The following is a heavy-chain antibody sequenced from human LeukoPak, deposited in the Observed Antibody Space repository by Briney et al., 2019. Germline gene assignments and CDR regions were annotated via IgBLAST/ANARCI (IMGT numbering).Heavy chain of an antibody. CDR3: ARTGYSSGWYGSFDI. CDR1: GYSFTNYW. CDR2: IYPGDSDT. D-gene: IGHD6-19*01. V-gene: IGHV5-51*01. J-gene: IGHJ3*02. Sequence: GESLKISCKGSGYSFTNYWIGWVRQMSGKGLEWMGIIYPGDSDTRYSPSFQGQVTISADKSIITAYLQWSSLKASDTAMYYCARTGYSSGWYGSFDIWGQGTLVTVS.